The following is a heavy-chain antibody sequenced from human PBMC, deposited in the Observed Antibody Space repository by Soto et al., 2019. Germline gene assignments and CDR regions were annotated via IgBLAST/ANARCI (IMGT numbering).Heavy chain of an antibody. CDR1: GYSFTSYG. CDR2: IYPGDSDT. V-gene: IGHV5-51*01. Sequence: GESQKISCKGSGYSFTSYGIGWVRQQTGKGLEWMGIIYPGDSDTRYSPSFQGQVTISADKSISTAYLQWSSLKASDTAMYYCARHGSYCSSTSCYPLLYYYYGMDVWGQGTTVTVSS. CDR3: ARHGSYCSSTSCYPLLYYYYGMDV. J-gene: IGHJ6*02. D-gene: IGHD2-2*01.